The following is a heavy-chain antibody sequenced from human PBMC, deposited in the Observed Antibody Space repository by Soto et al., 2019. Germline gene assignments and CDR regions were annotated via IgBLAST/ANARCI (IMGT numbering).Heavy chain of an antibody. J-gene: IGHJ5*01. Sequence: SATLSLTCAVNGGSVHGYYWNWLRQPPGQGLEWIGEINHTRGTHYKQSLKSRVTMSVDTSKKKFSLRLSSVTAADTDIYYCATRITVFRSMTPPFATWGHGPKLTVS. CDR1: GGSVHGYY. CDR2: INHTRGT. D-gene: IGHD3-3*01. V-gene: IGHV4-34*01. CDR3: ATRITVFRSMTPPFAT.